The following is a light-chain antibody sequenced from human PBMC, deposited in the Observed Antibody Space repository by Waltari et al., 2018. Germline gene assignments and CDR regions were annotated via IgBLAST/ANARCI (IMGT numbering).Light chain of an antibody. V-gene: IGKV3-11*01. CDR2: DTS. CDR3: QQGSLLPLT. CDR1: QSVFNY. Sequence: EIVLTQSPVTLSLSAGERATLSCRASQSVFNYLAWYQQKPGPAPRLLIYDTSKRATGIPPRFSGSGSGIDFTLTISNLEAEDFALYYCQQGSLLPLTFGGGTKVEIK. J-gene: IGKJ4*01.